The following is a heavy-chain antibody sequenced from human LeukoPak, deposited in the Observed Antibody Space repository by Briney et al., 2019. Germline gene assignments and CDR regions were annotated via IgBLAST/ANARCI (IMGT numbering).Heavy chain of an antibody. CDR1: GFTFSDYY. V-gene: IGHV3-11*01. CDR2: ISSSSSTI. J-gene: IGHJ6*02. Sequence: GGSLRLSCAASGFTFSDYYMSWIRQAPGKGLEWVSYISSSSSTIYYADSVKGRFTISRDNAKNSLYLQMNSLRAEDTAVYYCARPYYYGFYGMDVWGQGTTVTVSS. CDR3: ARPYYYGFYGMDV.